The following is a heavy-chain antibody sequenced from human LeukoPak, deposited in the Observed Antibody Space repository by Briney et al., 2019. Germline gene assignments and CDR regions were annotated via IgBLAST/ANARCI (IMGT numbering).Heavy chain of an antibody. V-gene: IGHV3-23*01. CDR1: GFTFSSYA. CDR3: AKAYGYSNRGIDY. Sequence: GGSLRLSCAASGFTFSSYAMSWVRQAPGKGLEWVSGISAGGGSTYYADSAKGRFTISRDDSKNTLYLQMNSLRVDDTAVYYCAKAYGYSNRGIDYWGQGTLVTVSS. J-gene: IGHJ4*02. CDR2: ISAGGGST. D-gene: IGHD6-13*01.